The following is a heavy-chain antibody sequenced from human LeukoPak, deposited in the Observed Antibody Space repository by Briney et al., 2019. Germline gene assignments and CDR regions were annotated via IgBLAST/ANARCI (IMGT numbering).Heavy chain of an antibody. Sequence: GGSLRLSCATSGFIFSTYALSWVRQAPGKGLEWASSISGSGGSTYHADSVKGRFTISRDNTKNSLYLQMNSLRAEDTAVYYCTRDFDWFRNQYDYWGQGTLVTVSS. J-gene: IGHJ4*02. V-gene: IGHV3-23*01. CDR3: TRDFDWFRNQYDY. D-gene: IGHD3-9*01. CDR2: ISGSGGST. CDR1: GFIFSTYA.